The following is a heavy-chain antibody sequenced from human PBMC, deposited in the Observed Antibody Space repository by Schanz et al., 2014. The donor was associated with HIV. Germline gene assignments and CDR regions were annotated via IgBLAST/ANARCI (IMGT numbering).Heavy chain of an antibody. CDR2: IYPSRGAS. Sequence: QVQLVQSGAEVKKPGSSVKVSCKASGDTFSSYSISWVRQAPGHGPEWMGGIYPSRGASETAQRFQGRLTMTSDSSTSTVYMELSNLMSDDTAVYYCTRLFTARRGYFDYWAQGVLVTVSS. J-gene: IGHJ4*02. CDR3: TRLFTARRGYFDY. CDR1: GDTFSSYS. D-gene: IGHD3-10*01. V-gene: IGHV1-69*01.